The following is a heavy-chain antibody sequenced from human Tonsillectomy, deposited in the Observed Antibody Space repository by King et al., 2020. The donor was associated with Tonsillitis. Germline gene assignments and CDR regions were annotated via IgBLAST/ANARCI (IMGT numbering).Heavy chain of an antibody. V-gene: IGHV3-48*01. Sequence: VQLVESGGGLVQPGGSLRLSCAASGFSFSTYSMNWVRQAPGKGLEWVSYISSSSNLIYYADSVKGRFTISRDNAKNSLFLEMNNLRAEDTAGYYCVRETRIPRSYHFDYWGQGTLVTVSS. CDR2: ISSSSNLI. J-gene: IGHJ4*02. CDR1: GFSFSTYS. CDR3: VRETRIPRSYHFDY. D-gene: IGHD2-2*02.